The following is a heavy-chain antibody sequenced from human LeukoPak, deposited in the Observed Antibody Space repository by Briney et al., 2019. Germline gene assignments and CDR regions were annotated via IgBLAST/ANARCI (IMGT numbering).Heavy chain of an antibody. V-gene: IGHV3-21*01. CDR2: ISSSSSYI. J-gene: IGHJ3*02. D-gene: IGHD1-26*01. CDR3: ARSLGKQLRNAFDI. CDR1: GFSVSDNF. Sequence: GGSLRLSCAASGFSVSDNFMSWVRQAPGKGLEWVSSISSSSSYIYYADSVKGRFTISRDNAKNSLYLQMNSLRAEDTAVYYCARSLGKQLRNAFDIWGQGTMVTVSS.